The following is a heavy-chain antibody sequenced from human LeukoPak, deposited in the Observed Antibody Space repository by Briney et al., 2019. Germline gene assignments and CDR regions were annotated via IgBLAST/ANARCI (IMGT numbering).Heavy chain of an antibody. CDR1: GFTFSSYW. V-gene: IGHV3-7*01. CDR2: IKQDGSEK. CDR3: AKDLDVVVPAAMPAFDY. J-gene: IGHJ4*02. D-gene: IGHD2-2*01. Sequence: GGSLRLSCAASGFTFSSYWMSWVRQAPGKGLEWVANIKQDGSEKYYVDSVKGRFTISRDNAKNSLYLQMNSLRAEDTAVYYCAKDLDVVVPAAMPAFDYWGQGTLVTVSS.